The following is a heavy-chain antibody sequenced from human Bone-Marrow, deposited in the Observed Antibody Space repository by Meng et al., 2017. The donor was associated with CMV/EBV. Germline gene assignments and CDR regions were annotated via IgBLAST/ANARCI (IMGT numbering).Heavy chain of an antibody. Sequence: SLHISSADSGFTFSSYSMNWVRQAPGKGLEWVSSISSSSSYIYYADSVKGRFTISRDNAKNSLYLQMNSLRAEDTAVYYCARGSLIVPAAVDYWGQGTRVTVYS. CDR2: ISSSSSYI. J-gene: IGHJ4*02. CDR1: GFTFSSYS. CDR3: ARGSLIVPAAVDY. D-gene: IGHD2-2*01. V-gene: IGHV3-21*01.